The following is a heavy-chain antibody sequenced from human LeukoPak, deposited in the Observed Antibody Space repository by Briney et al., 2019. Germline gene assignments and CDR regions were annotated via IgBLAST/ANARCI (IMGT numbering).Heavy chain of an antibody. CDR1: GYTFTNYG. D-gene: IGHD1-14*01. J-gene: IGHJ4*02. V-gene: IGHV1-18*01. CDR3: ARDTPAQPYDY. Sequence: GASVKVSCEASGYTFTNYGISWVRQAPGQGLEWMGWISAYNGNTNYAQKLQGRVTMTTDTSTSTAYMELRSLRSDDTAVYYCARDTPAQPYDYWGQGTLVTVSS. CDR2: ISAYNGNT.